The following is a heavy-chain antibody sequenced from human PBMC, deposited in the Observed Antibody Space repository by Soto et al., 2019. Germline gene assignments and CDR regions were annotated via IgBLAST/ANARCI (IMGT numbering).Heavy chain of an antibody. CDR1: GGSISSYY. CDR3: ARRYGGNFAY. J-gene: IGHJ4*02. CDR2: IYYSGST. V-gene: IGHV4-59*01. Sequence: QVQLQESGPGLVNPSEALSLTCTVSGGSISSYYWSWIRQPPGKGLEWIGYIYYSGSTNYNPSLKSRFTITVATSKNQCTLKLSAVTAADTAVYYCARRYGGNFAYWGQGTLVTVSS. D-gene: IGHD1-26*01.